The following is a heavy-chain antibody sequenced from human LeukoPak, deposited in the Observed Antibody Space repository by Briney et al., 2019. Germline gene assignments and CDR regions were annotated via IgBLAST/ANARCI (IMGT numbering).Heavy chain of an antibody. Sequence: SVKVSCKASGGTFSSHSFTWVRQTPGQGLEWMGRINPMFNTANYAQDFQGRVTITADKSTSTAYMELITLRSEDTAVYYCAREAKTSNWNSEPYLDYWGQGTLITVSS. CDR1: GGTFSSHS. V-gene: IGHV1-69*08. CDR3: AREAKTSNWNSEPYLDY. D-gene: IGHD1-20*01. J-gene: IGHJ4*02. CDR2: INPMFNTA.